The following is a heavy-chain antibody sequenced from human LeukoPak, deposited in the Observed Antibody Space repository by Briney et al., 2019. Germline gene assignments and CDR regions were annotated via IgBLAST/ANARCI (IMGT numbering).Heavy chain of an antibody. Sequence: GRSLRLSCAASGFTFSSYGMHWVRQAPGKGLQLVAVISYDGSNKDFADSLKGRFTISRDNSKNTLYVQMNSLRAEDTAVYYCARDYYDSSGYYQVSYWGRGTLVTVSS. D-gene: IGHD3-22*01. V-gene: IGHV3-30*03. CDR2: ISYDGSNK. CDR3: ARDYYDSSGYYQVSY. J-gene: IGHJ4*02. CDR1: GFTFSSYG.